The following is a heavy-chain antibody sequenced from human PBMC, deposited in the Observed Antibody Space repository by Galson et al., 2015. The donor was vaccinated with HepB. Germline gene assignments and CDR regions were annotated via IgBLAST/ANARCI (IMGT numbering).Heavy chain of an antibody. CDR2: ISGSGGTT. CDR3: AKGASYSSGSYPQVF. Sequence: SLRLSCAASGFTFSSYAMNWVRQAPGKGLEWVSSISGSGGTTCYADSVKGRFTISRDNSKNTLYLQMNSLRAEDTAVYYCAKGASYSSGSYPQVFWGQGTLVTVSS. J-gene: IGHJ4*02. CDR1: GFTFSSYA. D-gene: IGHD3-10*01. V-gene: IGHV3-23*01.